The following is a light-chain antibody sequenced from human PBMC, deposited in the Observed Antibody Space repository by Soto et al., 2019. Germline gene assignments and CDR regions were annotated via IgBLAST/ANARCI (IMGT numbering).Light chain of an antibody. CDR2: GAS. J-gene: IGKJ1*01. Sequence: ETVLTQSPGTLSLSPGERATLSCRASQSVSSNYLAWYQHKRGQAPRLLIYGASSRATGIPDRFSGSGSGTDFTLTISRLEPEDFAVYYCQQRSRTFGQGTKVDIK. CDR3: QQRSRT. V-gene: IGKV3D-20*02. CDR1: QSVSSNY.